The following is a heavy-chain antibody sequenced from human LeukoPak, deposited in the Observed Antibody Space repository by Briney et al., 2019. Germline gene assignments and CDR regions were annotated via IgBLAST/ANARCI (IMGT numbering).Heavy chain of an antibody. J-gene: IGHJ4*02. D-gene: IGHD5-24*01. CDR1: GFTFSSYS. V-gene: IGHV3-48*04. CDR3: ARREYGGYNFDY. CDR2: ISSSDSTI. Sequence: GSLRLSCAASGFTFSSYSMNWVRQAPGKGLEWVSSISSSDSTIYYADSVKGRCTISRDNAKNSLYLQMNSLRAEDTAVYYCARREYGGYNFDYWGQGTLVTVSS.